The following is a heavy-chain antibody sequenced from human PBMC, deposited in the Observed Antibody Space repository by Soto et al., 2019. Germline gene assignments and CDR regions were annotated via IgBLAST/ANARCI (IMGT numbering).Heavy chain of an antibody. V-gene: IGHV1-18*01. Sequence: ASVKGSCKASGYTFTNYGISWVRQAPGQGLEWMGWISAYNGNTKYAQKLQGRVTMTTDTSTSTAYMELRSLRSDDTAVYYCARGSITIFGVVRPYGMDVWGQGTTVTVS. CDR1: GYTFTNYG. J-gene: IGHJ6*02. CDR3: ARGSITIFGVVRPYGMDV. CDR2: ISAYNGNT. D-gene: IGHD3-3*01.